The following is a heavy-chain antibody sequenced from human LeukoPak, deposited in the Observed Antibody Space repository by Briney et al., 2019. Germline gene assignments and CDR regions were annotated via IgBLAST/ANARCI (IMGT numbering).Heavy chain of an antibody. J-gene: IGHJ4*02. CDR3: ARYDSRGSASTKFDY. CDR1: GYSLGKNYY. Sequence: PSETLSLTCAVSGYSLGKNYYWGWIRQSPGKGLEWIGRIYGRASTSYNPSLMNRVTTSVDTSKNHFSLQLTSVTAADTAVYYCARYDSRGSASTKFDYWGPGIQVTVSS. CDR2: IYGRAST. D-gene: IGHD3-3*01. V-gene: IGHV4-38-2*01.